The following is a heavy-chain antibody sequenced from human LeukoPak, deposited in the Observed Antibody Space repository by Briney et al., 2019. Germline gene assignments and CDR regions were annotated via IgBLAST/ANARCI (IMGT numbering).Heavy chain of an antibody. CDR3: ARGHAQREVVPAAMIGDAFDI. J-gene: IGHJ3*02. D-gene: IGHD2-2*01. CDR2: IYSGGST. CDR1: GFTVSSNY. V-gene: IGHV3-53*01. Sequence: PGGSLRLSCAASGFTVSSNYMSWVRQAPGKGLEWVSVIYSGGSTYYADSVKGRFTISRDNSKNTLYLQMNSLRAEDTAVYYCARGHAQREVVPAAMIGDAFDIWGQGTMVTVSS.